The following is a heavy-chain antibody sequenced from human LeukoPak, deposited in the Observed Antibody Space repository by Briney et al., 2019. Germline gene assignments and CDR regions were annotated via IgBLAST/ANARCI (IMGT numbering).Heavy chain of an antibody. Sequence: GGSLRLSCAASGFTFSSYAMSWVRQAPGKGLEWVSAISGSGGSTYYADSVKGRFTISRDNSKNTLYLQMNSLRAEDTAVYYCAKDLHGSGSYLVLYTHYYYYGMDVWGQGTTVTVSS. CDR1: GFTFSSYA. V-gene: IGHV3-23*01. J-gene: IGHJ6*02. D-gene: IGHD3-10*01. CDR3: AKDLHGSGSYLVLYTHYYYYGMDV. CDR2: ISGSGGST.